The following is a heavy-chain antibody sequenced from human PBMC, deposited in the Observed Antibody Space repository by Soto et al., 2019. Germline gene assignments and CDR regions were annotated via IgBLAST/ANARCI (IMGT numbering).Heavy chain of an antibody. Sequence: SETLSLTCTVSGGSISSSSYYWGWIRQPPGKGLEWIGSIYYSGSTYYNPSLKSRVTISVDTPKNQFSLKLSSVTAADTAVYYCARFYYDSSARYYYGMDVWGQGTTVTVSS. CDR2: IYYSGST. CDR1: GGSISSSSYY. CDR3: ARFYYDSSARYYYGMDV. J-gene: IGHJ6*02. V-gene: IGHV4-39*01. D-gene: IGHD3-22*01.